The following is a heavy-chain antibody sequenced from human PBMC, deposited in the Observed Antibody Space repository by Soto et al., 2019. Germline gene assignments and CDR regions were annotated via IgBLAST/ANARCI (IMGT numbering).Heavy chain of an antibody. V-gene: IGHV1-18*01. CDR3: AMVDVYVTPSPQDV. CDR1: GYSFTGYG. D-gene: IGHD3-16*01. J-gene: IGHJ6*02. CDR2: INTYNGNT. Sequence: QVQLVQSRAEVKNPGASVKVSCKASGYSFTGYGIAWARQAPGQGLEWLGWINTYNGNTNYEQNLHGRVTLTTDTSTSTSYMELTSLRSNASAIYYCAMVDVYVTPSPQDVGGQETSVIVSS.